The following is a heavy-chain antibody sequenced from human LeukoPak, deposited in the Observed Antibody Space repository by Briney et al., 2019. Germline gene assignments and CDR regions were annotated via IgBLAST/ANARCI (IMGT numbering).Heavy chain of an antibody. J-gene: IGHJ5*02. CDR3: ARPPHSSSSA. CDR2: IYYSGST. V-gene: IGHV4-39*01. Sequence: KTSETLSLTCTVPGGSISSSSYYWGWIRQPPGKGLEWIGSIYYSGSTYYNPPLKSRVTISVDTSKNQFSLKLSSVTAADTAVYYCARPPHSSSSAWGQGTLVTVSS. D-gene: IGHD6-6*01. CDR1: GGSISSSSYY.